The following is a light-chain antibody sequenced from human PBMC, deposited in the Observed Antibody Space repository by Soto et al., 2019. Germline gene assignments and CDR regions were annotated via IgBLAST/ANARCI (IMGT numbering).Light chain of an antibody. Sequence: DIQMTQSPSTLSASVGDRITITCRASQSISSWLAWYQQKPGKAPKVLIYKASSLESGVPSRFSGSGSGTEFTLTISSLQPDDFATYYCQQYKTTWSFGQGTKVEI. CDR2: KAS. J-gene: IGKJ1*01. CDR1: QSISSW. V-gene: IGKV1-5*03. CDR3: QQYKTTWS.